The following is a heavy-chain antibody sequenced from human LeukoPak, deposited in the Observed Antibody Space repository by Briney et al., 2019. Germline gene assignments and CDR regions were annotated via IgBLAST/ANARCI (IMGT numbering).Heavy chain of an antibody. CDR1: GFIFSTYG. D-gene: IGHD6-13*01. J-gene: IGHJ4*02. Sequence: PGGSLRLSCAASGFIFSTYGIHWVRQAPGKGLEWVAVISNDGSNKYYADSVKGRFTISRDNSKNTLYLQMNSLRAEDTAVYYCARARAGAGTFFFDYWGQGTLVTVSS. CDR3: ARARAGAGTFFFDY. CDR2: ISNDGSNK. V-gene: IGHV3-30*03.